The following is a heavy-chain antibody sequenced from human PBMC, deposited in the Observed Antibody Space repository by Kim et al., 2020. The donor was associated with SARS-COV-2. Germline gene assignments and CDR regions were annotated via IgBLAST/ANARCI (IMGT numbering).Heavy chain of an antibody. CDR1: GYTFTGYY. Sequence: ASVKVSCKGSGYTFTGYYVHWVRQAPGQGLEWMGRINPNSGGTNYAQKFQDRATMTRDTSISTAYMELSRLRSDDTAVYYCARAEGITIFGVLISDYYYGMDVWGQGTTVTVSS. CDR3: ARAEGITIFGVLISDYYYGMDV. V-gene: IGHV1-2*06. CDR2: INPNSGGT. D-gene: IGHD3-3*01. J-gene: IGHJ6*02.